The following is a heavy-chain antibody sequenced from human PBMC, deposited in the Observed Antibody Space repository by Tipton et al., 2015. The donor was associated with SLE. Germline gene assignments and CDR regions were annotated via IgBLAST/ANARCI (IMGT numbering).Heavy chain of an antibody. CDR2: ISGSGDRT. CDR3: AKDLNRVASSPFDY. V-gene: IGHV3-23*01. J-gene: IGHJ4*02. Sequence: SLRLSCAASGFTFANYAMSWVRQAPGKGLEWVSAISGSGDRTYYADSLEGHFTISRDNSKITLYLQMNSLKVEDTAVYYCAKDLNRVASSPFDYWGEGSLVTVSS. CDR1: GFTFANYA. D-gene: IGHD5-12*01.